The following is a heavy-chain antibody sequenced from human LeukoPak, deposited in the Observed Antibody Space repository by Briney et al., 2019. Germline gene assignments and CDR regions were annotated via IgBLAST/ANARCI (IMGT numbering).Heavy chain of an antibody. Sequence: SQTLSLTCAISGDSVSSNTAAWNWIRQSPSRGLEWLGRTYYRSKWYDDYAVFVKSRIIINPDTSENQFYLQLNSVTPEDTAVYYCARNNPNSSGWYSFDSWGQGTLVTVSS. J-gene: IGHJ4*02. V-gene: IGHV6-1*01. CDR1: GDSVSSNTAA. CDR2: TYYRSKWYD. D-gene: IGHD6-19*01. CDR3: ARNNPNSSGWYSFDS.